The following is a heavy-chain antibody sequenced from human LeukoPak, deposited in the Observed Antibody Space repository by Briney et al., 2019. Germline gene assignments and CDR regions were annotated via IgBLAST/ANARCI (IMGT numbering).Heavy chain of an antibody. Sequence: ASVKVSCKASGYTFTSYATNWVRQAPGQGLEWMGWINTNTGNPTYAQGFTGRFVFSLDTSVSTAYLQISSLKAEDTAVYYCAGSSYWWLGPTTGAFDIWGQGTMVTVSS. CDR2: INTNTGNP. J-gene: IGHJ3*02. V-gene: IGHV7-4-1*02. D-gene: IGHD6-19*01. CDR3: AGSSYWWLGPTTGAFDI. CDR1: GYTFTSYA.